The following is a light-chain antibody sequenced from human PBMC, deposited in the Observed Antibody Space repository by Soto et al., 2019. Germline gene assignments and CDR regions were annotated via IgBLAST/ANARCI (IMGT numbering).Light chain of an antibody. V-gene: IGKV3-15*01. CDR1: QGFSST. CDR3: KKYREGPWT. Sequence: EIVMTQSPGTLSVSPGERATLSCRDSQGFSSTLAWYQHKPGQAPRLLIYGASTMATGIPARFSGSGSGTEFSLSISILQSDDVAVYYFKKYREGPWTFGQGTKVEIK. CDR2: GAS. J-gene: IGKJ1*01.